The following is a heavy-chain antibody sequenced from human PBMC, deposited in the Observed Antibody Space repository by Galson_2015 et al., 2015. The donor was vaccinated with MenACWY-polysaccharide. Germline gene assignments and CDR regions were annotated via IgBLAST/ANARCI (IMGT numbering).Heavy chain of an antibody. V-gene: IGHV3-48*03. CDR2: ISKSGDSI. CDR3: ARGHYGLDV. Sequence: SLRLSCAASGFTFSSYWMTWVRQASGKGLEWLSYISKSGDSIYYGDSVKGRFAISRDNAKNSLYLQLNSLEVEDTAIYYCARGHYGLDVWGQGTTVTVSS. J-gene: IGHJ6*02. CDR1: GFTFSSYW.